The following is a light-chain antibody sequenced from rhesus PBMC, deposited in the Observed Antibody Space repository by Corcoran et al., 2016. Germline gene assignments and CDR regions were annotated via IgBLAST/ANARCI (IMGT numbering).Light chain of an antibody. CDR3: QKYSNSPFT. CDR1: QSVTNY. J-gene: IGKJ3*01. V-gene: IGKV3-53*01. Sequence: QVMLTQSPATLSLSPGERATLSCRASQSVTNYLAWYQQKPGQPPRLLTYDASSRAAGVPDRFSGSGCGTEFTLTISSLEPEDFAVYYCQKYSNSPFTFGPGTKLDIK. CDR2: DAS.